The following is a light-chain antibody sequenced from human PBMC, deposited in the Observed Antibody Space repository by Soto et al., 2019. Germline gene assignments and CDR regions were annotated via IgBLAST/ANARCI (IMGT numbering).Light chain of an antibody. Sequence: QSVLTQPPSASGAPGQRVTISCSGSSSNIGRNTVNWYQQLPGTAPKLLIYSNNQRPSGVPDRFSGSKSGTSASLAISGLQSEDEADYYCATWDDSLKGVFGGGTKVTVL. J-gene: IGLJ2*01. V-gene: IGLV1-44*01. CDR1: SSNIGRNT. CDR2: SNN. CDR3: ATWDDSLKGV.